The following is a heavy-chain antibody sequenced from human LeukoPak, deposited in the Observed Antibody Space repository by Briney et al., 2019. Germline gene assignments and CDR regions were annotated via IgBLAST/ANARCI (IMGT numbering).Heavy chain of an antibody. CDR2: ISSGSSTT. CDR1: GFIFSTYS. J-gene: IGHJ4*02. Sequence: PGGSLRLSCAASGFIFSTYSMNWVRQAPGKGLEWVSYISSGSSTTYYANSVKGRFTISRDNANNSLYLQMNSLRAEDTAVYYCARDPMDHLGQGTLVTVSS. V-gene: IGHV3-48*01. CDR3: ARDPMDH.